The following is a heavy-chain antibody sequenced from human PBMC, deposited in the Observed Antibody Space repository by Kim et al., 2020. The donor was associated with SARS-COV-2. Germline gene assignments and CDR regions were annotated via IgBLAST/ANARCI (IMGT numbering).Heavy chain of an antibody. Sequence: ASVKVSCKASGYSFTGYHLHWVRQAPGQGLEWMGRNNPHSGGTNYAEKFQDRVTMTRDTSISAAYMELTRLRSDDTAVYYCARETATTKAVDYWGQGTLVTVSS. D-gene: IGHD6-25*01. J-gene: IGHJ4*02. CDR3: ARETATTKAVDY. V-gene: IGHV1-2*06. CDR2: NNPHSGGT. CDR1: GYSFTGYH.